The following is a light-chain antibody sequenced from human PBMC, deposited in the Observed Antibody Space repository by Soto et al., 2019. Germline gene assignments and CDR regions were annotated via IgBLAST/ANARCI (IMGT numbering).Light chain of an antibody. J-gene: IGKJ2*01. Sequence: EIVLTQSPGTLSLSPGERATLSCRASQSVSSAYLAWYQQIPGQAPRLLIYGASSRATGIPERFSGSGSGTDFTLTISGLESEDFAVYYCQQSGSSFYTFGRGTKMEIK. CDR1: QSVSSAY. CDR2: GAS. V-gene: IGKV3-20*01. CDR3: QQSGSSFYT.